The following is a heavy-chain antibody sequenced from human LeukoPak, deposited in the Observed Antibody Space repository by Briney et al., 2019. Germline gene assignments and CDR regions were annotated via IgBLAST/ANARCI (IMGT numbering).Heavy chain of an antibody. CDR1: GYTFTGYY. CDR2: INPNSGGT. J-gene: IGHJ4*02. V-gene: IGHV1-2*02. CDR3: ARVRGSYYYFDY. D-gene: IGHD1-26*01. Sequence: ASVKISCKASGYTFTGYYMHWVRHAPGQGLEWMGWINPNSGGTNYAQKFQGRVTMTRDTSISTAYMELSRLRSDDTAVYYCARVRGSYYYFDYWGQGTLVTVSS.